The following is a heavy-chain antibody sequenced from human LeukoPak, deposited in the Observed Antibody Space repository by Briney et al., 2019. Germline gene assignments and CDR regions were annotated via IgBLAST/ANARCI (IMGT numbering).Heavy chain of an antibody. J-gene: IGHJ4*02. CDR2: IRYDGSNK. D-gene: IGHD3-10*01. V-gene: IGHV3-30*02. CDR1: GFTFSSYG. CDR3: ARDRRGRSSYFDY. Sequence: GGSLRLSCAASGFTFSSYGMHWVRQAPGKGLEWVAFIRYDGSNKYYADSVKGRFTISRDNANNSLYLQMNSLRAGDTAVYYCARDRRGRSSYFDYWGQGTLVTVSS.